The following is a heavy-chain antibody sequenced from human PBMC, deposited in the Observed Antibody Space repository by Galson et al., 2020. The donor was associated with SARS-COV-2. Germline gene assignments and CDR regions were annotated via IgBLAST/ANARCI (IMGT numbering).Heavy chain of an antibody. J-gene: IGHJ6*02. CDR3: ARDGWKYSSSWSHYYYYYGMDV. CDR2: ISYDGSNK. V-gene: IGHV3-30*04. CDR1: GFTFSSYA. D-gene: IGHD6-13*01. Sequence: GGSLRLSCAASGFTFSSYAMHWVRQAPGKGLEWVAVISYDGSNKYYADSVKGRFTISRDNSKNTLYLQMNSLRAEDTAVYYCARDGWKYSSSWSHYYYYYGMDVWGQGTTVTVSS.